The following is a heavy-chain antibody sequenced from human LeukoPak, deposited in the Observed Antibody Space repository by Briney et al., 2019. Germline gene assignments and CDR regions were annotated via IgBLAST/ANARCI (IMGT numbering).Heavy chain of an antibody. V-gene: IGHV3-48*04. CDR2: ISSSGDTI. J-gene: IGHJ4*02. D-gene: IGHD5-24*01. CDR3: ATNDGYNYYFDY. CDR1: GFIFSSYA. Sequence: QPGGSLRLSCAASGFIFSSYAMSWVRQAPGKGLEWVSYISSSGDTIYYADSVKGRFTISRDNARNSLYLQMNRLRAEDTAVYYCATNDGYNYYFDYWGQGTLVTVSS.